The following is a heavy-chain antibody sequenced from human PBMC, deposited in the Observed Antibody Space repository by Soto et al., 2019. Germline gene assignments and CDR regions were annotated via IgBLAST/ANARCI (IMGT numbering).Heavy chain of an antibody. CDR2: ISYDGSNK. Sequence: GESLRLSCAASGFTFSNYAMHWVRQAPGKGLEWVAVISYDGSNKYYADSVKGRFTISRDNSKNTLYLQMNSLRAEDTAVYYCARDFSVDYWGQGTLVTVSS. V-gene: IGHV3-30-3*01. CDR3: ARDFSVDY. J-gene: IGHJ4*02. D-gene: IGHD3-3*02. CDR1: GFTFSNYA.